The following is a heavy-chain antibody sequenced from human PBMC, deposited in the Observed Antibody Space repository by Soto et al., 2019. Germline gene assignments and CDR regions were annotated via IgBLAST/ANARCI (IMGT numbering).Heavy chain of an antibody. Sequence: ASVKVSCKASGYTFTSYGVSWVRQAPGQGLEWMGWISAYNGNTKYAQKLQGRVTMTTDTSTRTAYMELRSLRSDDTAVYYCTREPNYFDYWGQGTLVTSPQ. V-gene: IGHV1-18*01. CDR1: GYTFTSYG. CDR2: ISAYNGNT. J-gene: IGHJ4*02. CDR3: TREPNYFDY.